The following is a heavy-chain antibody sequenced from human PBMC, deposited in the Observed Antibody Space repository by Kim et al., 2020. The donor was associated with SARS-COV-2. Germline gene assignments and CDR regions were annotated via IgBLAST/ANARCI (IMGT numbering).Heavy chain of an antibody. CDR1: GFTFATNA. CDR3: VKSSLLRGVFLAGHVFDV. J-gene: IGHJ3*01. Sequence: GGSLRLSCRASGFTFATNAMTWVRQAPGKGPEWVASMTANGDLSDYGDSVRGRFTISRDNDQSVVFLQMNSLRADDTAIYYCVKSSLLRGVFLAGHVFDV. D-gene: IGHD3-10*01. V-gene: IGHV3-23*01. CDR2: MTANGDLS.